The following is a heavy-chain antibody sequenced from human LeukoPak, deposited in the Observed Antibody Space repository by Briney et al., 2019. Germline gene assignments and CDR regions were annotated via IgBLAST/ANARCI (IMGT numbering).Heavy chain of an antibody. V-gene: IGHV3-33*08. CDR3: ARNRQYQLLSKFEIFDY. CDR1: GFTFSSYG. D-gene: IGHD2-2*01. CDR2: IWYDGSNK. Sequence: GRSLRLSCAASGFTFSSYGMHWVRQAPGKGLEWVAVIWYDGSNKYYADSVKGRFTISRDNSKNTLYLQMNSLRAEDTAVYYCARNRQYQLLSKFEIFDYWGQGTLVTVSS. J-gene: IGHJ4*02.